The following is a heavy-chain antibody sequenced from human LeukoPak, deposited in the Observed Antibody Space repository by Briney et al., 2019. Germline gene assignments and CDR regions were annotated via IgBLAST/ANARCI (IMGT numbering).Heavy chain of an antibody. CDR3: ARVGAQRYYYGSGTYLDY. J-gene: IGHJ4*02. Sequence: GSLRLSCAASGFTFSDYYMSWIRQAPGKGLEWVSYISSSGSTIYYADSVKGRFTISRDNAKNSLYLQMNSLRAEDTAVYYCARVGAQRYYYGSGTYLDYWGQGTLVTVSS. CDR2: ISSSGSTI. D-gene: IGHD3-10*01. V-gene: IGHV3-11*01. CDR1: GFTFSDYY.